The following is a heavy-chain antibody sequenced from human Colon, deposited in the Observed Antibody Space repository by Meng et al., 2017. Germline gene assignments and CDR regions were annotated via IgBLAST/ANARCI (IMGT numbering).Heavy chain of an antibody. J-gene: IGHJ4*02. Sequence: QVHLVQSGAELKKPGASVKVSGQASGYSFTSYGMHWLRKAPGQRPEWMGWIYTADGNRRYSQRFQDRLTITSDTFARTAYMELSSLRSEDTAVYFCARDERGGPYYFDYWGQGTLVTVSS. CDR3: ARDERGGPYYFDY. CDR1: GYSFTSYG. V-gene: IGHV1-3*04. CDR2: IYTADGNR.